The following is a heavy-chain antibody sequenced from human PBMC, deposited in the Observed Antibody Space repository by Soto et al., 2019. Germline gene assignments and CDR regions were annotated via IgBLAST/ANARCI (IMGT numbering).Heavy chain of an antibody. Sequence: EXLKISCECSGYXFTSYLLAWVRHMPGKGLEWMGAIYPSDSDTRYSPYFQGQVTISVEKSISTDYLQWRSLKASDTAMYYCARSISYNYYYYYGLDVWGQGTTVTVSS. V-gene: IGHV5-51*01. CDR2: IYPSDSDT. CDR1: GYXFTSYL. CDR3: ARSISYNYYYYYGLDV. D-gene: IGHD2-2*01. J-gene: IGHJ6*02.